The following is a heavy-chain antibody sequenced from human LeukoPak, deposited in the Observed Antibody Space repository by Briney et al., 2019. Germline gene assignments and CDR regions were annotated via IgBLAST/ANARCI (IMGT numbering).Heavy chain of an antibody. CDR3: APHAGDWNFDS. J-gene: IGHJ4*02. CDR1: GSLDIYY. D-gene: IGHD2-21*01. Sequence: SETLSLTCAVYGSLDIYYFMFVRQPPGKGLQWLGEITYRRGADYNPSLKSRLTISIDVPQRQISLQLRSVTAADTAGYYCAPHAGDWNFDSWGQGKLVSVSS. V-gene: IGHV4-34*01. CDR2: ITYRRGA.